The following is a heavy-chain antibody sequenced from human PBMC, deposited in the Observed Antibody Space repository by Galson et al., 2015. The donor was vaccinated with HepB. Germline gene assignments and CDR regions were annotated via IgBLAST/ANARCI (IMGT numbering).Heavy chain of an antibody. CDR1: EFTFSTSR. Sequence: SLRLSCAASEFTFSTSRWDWVRQAPGKGLEWVAHISQDDTKTYYADSVKGRFIISRDNAKNSLYLQMDSLRVEDTAVYYCAKDAPGYSYDFGGQGTLVTVSS. CDR3: AKDAPGYSYDF. J-gene: IGHJ4*02. D-gene: IGHD5-18*01. V-gene: IGHV3-7*03. CDR2: ISQDDTKT.